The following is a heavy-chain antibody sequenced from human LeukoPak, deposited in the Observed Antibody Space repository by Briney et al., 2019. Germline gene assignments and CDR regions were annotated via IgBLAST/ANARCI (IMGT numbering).Heavy chain of an antibody. Sequence: GSLKLSCAASGLTFRGSAMHWVRQASGKGLEWVGRIRSKANRYATAYAASVKGRFTISRDDSKNTAYLQMKSLKTEDTAVYYCTRPPGRPYCSSTSCYSDDYWGQGTLVTVSS. V-gene: IGHV3-73*01. CDR3: TRPPGRPYCSSTSCYSDDY. CDR1: GLTFRGSA. D-gene: IGHD2-2*01. J-gene: IGHJ4*02. CDR2: IRSKANRYAT.